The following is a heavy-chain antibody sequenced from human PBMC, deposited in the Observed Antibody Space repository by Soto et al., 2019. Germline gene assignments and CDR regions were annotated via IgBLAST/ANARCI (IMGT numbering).Heavy chain of an antibody. V-gene: IGHV4-39*01. D-gene: IGHD3-16*02. CDR1: GGSISSSSYY. Sequence: SETLSLTCTVSGGSISSSSYYWGWIRQPPGKGLEWIGSIYYSGSTYYNPSLKSRVTISVDTSKNQFSLKLSSVTAADTAVYYCASRSHWYFDLWGRGTLVTVSS. CDR2: IYYSGST. CDR3: ASRSHWYFDL. J-gene: IGHJ2*01.